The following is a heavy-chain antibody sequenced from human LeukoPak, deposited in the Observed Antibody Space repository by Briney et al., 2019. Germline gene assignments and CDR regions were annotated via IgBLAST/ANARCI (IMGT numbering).Heavy chain of an antibody. CDR1: GFTFSSYA. D-gene: IGHD6-13*01. CDR2: TLYDGTNK. Sequence: PGGSLRLSCAASGFTFSSYAMHWVRQAPGKGLEWVAGTLYDGTNKYYADSVKGRFTISRDNSKNTLYLQMNSLRAEDTAVYYCARDQMIAAAGLDYWGQGTLVTVSS. J-gene: IGHJ4*02. V-gene: IGHV3-30*03. CDR3: ARDQMIAAAGLDY.